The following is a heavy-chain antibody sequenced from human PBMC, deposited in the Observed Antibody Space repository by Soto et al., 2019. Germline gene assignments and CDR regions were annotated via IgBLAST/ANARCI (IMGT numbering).Heavy chain of an antibody. Sequence: GGSLRLSCAASGFTFSRYWMNWVRQAPGKGLEWVANIKQDGTEKNYVDSVKGRFTISRDNARNSLYLQMDSLRAEDTAVYFCARGDTPMITGMDSFDIWGQGTMVTVSS. CDR1: GFTFSRYW. CDR3: ARGDTPMITGMDSFDI. V-gene: IGHV3-7*01. CDR2: IKQDGTEK. J-gene: IGHJ3*02. D-gene: IGHD5-18*01.